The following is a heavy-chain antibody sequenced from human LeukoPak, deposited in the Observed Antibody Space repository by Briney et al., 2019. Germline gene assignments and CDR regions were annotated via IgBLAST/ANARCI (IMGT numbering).Heavy chain of an antibody. J-gene: IGHJ4*02. Sequence: SETLSLTCAVYGGSFSGYYWSWIRQPPGKGLEWIGEINHSGSTNYNPSLKSRVTISVDTSKNQFSLKLSSVTAADTAVYYCARNAPLDSSGYSDLDYWGQGTLVTVSS. D-gene: IGHD3-22*01. CDR3: ARNAPLDSSGYSDLDY. CDR1: GGSFSGYY. CDR2: INHSGST. V-gene: IGHV4-34*01.